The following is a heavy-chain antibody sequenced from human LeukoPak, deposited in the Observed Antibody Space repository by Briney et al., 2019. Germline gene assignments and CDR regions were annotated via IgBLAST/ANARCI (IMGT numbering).Heavy chain of an antibody. CDR3: ARKYCSTTGCLFDN. J-gene: IGHJ4*02. CDR1: GFTFSSYE. Sequence: GSLRLSCAASGFTFSSYEMNWVRQAPGKGLQWVSDISSSGTTIYYADSVKGRFTISRDNAKNSLYLQMNSLRAEDTAVYYCARKYCSTTGCLFDNWGQGTLVTVSS. D-gene: IGHD2-2*01. V-gene: IGHV3-48*03. CDR2: ISSSGTTI.